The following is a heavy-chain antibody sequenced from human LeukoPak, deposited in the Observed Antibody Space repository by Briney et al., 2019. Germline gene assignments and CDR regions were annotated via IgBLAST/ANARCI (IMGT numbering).Heavy chain of an antibody. CDR2: FNPTDGRA. D-gene: IGHD4-23*01. Sequence: ASVKVSCKASGYTFANYYIHWVRQAPGQGLEWMGIFNPTDGRASYAQKFQDRLTMARDTSTSTVYMEVSSLRSEDTAVYYCARVGDDYGGNPDYWGQGTLVTVSS. CDR1: GYTFANYY. J-gene: IGHJ4*02. V-gene: IGHV1-46*01. CDR3: ARVGDDYGGNPDY.